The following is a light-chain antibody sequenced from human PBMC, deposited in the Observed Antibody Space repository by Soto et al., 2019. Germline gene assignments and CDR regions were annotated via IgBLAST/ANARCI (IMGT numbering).Light chain of an antibody. CDR3: ASYTSSSPPYVV. CDR2: AVS. Sequence: QSALTQPASVSASPGQSITISCTGASSDVGGYTYVSWYQQHPGKAPKLIISAVSNRPSGVSNRFSGSKSGSTASLTISGLQSEDEADYYCASYTSSSPPYVVFGGGTQLTVL. J-gene: IGLJ2*01. V-gene: IGLV2-14*03. CDR1: SSDVGGYTY.